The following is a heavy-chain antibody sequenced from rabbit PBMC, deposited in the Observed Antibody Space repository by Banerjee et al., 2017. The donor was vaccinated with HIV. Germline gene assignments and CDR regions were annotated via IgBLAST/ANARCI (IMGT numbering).Heavy chain of an antibody. Sequence: QSLEESGGDLVKPGASLTLTCTASGFTISSSYWICWVRQAPGKGLEWIACIFPGSSGSTYYASWAKGRFTISKTSSITVTLQMTSLTAADTATYFCARNAGGAGYGSTTLNLWGPGTLVTVS. V-gene: IGHV1S40*01. CDR3: ARNAGGAGYGSTTLNL. J-gene: IGHJ4*01. D-gene: IGHD7-1*01. CDR1: GFTISSSYW. CDR2: IFPGSSGST.